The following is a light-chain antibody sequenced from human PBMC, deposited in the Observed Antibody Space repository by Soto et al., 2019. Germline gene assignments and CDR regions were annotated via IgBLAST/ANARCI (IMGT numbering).Light chain of an antibody. CDR3: QQTYMTPIT. J-gene: IGKJ5*01. CDR1: ERTNNY. CDR2: SAS. Sequence: DIQMTQSPASLSAAVGDRFAITFLASERTNNYLNWYQQKPGRAPKLLIYSASSLQSGIPSRFSGSGSGTDFTDFTLTISSLQPEDFATYYCQQTYMTPITFGQGTRLE. V-gene: IGKV1-39*01.